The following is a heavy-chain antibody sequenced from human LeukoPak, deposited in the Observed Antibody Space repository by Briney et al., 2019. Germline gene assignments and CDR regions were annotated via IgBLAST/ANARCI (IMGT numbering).Heavy chain of an antibody. D-gene: IGHD2-15*01. Sequence: GGSLRLSCAASGLSVSHDYMTWVRQAPGKGLQWVSMIRSDTGTDYADSVKGRFTISRDSSNNTLFLQMNSLRAEDTAVYYCARESNRRLHYYGIDVWGLGTTVTVSS. CDR1: GLSVSHDY. CDR3: ARESNRRLHYYGIDV. CDR2: IRSDTGT. J-gene: IGHJ6*02. V-gene: IGHV3-66*01.